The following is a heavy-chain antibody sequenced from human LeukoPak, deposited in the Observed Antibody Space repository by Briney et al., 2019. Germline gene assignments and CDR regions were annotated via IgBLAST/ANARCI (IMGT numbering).Heavy chain of an antibody. D-gene: IGHD1-26*01. J-gene: IGHJ6*03. CDR3: ARVHSGSYQYYYYYYMDV. CDR2: ISGSSSYI. Sequence: PGGSLRLSCAASGFTFSSYWMSWVRLAPGKGLEWVSSISGSSSYIYYADSVKGRFTISRDNANNSLYLQMNSLRAEDTAVYYCARVHSGSYQYYYYYYMDVWGKGTTVTVSS. CDR1: GFTFSSYW. V-gene: IGHV3-21*01.